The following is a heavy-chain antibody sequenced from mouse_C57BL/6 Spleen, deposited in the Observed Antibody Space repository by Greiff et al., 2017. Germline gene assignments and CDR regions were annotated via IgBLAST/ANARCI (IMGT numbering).Heavy chain of an antibody. J-gene: IGHJ1*03. D-gene: IGHD2-4*01. CDR3: ARRDYDPYFDV. CDR2: IDPSDSYT. Sequence: QVQLQQPGAELVMPGASVKLSCKASGYTFTSYWMHWVKQRPGQGLEWIGEIDPSDSYTNYNQKFKGKSTLTVDKSSSTAYMQRSSLTSEDSAVYYCARRDYDPYFDVWGTGTTVTVSS. CDR1: GYTFTSYW. V-gene: IGHV1-69*01.